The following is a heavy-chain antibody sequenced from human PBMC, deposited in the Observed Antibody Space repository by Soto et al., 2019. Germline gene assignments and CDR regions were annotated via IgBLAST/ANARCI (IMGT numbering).Heavy chain of an antibody. D-gene: IGHD2-21*02. J-gene: IGHJ6*02. V-gene: IGHV2-5*02. CDR2: IYWDGDR. CDR1: GFSLSTGGMG. CDR3: VHSRCGGDCLQSYSSHYYYGMDI. Sequence: QITLKESGPTLVKPTQTLTLTCTFSGFSLSTGGMGVGWIRQPPGKALDWLALIYWDGDRRYRPSLMSRLTIAKDTSNNQVVLTMTNMDPVDTATYYCVHSRCGGDCLQSYSSHYYYGMDIWGQGTTVTVSS.